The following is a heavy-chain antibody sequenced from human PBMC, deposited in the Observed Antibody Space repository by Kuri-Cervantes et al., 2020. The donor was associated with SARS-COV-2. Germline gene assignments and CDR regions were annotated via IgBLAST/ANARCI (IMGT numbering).Heavy chain of an antibody. CDR1: GFTFSSYW. J-gene: IGHJ6*03. CDR2: IKQDGSEK. D-gene: IGHD3-3*01. V-gene: IGHV3-7*01. Sequence: GGSLRLSCAASGFTFSSYWMSWVRQAPGKGLEWVANIKQDGSEKYYVDSVKGRFTISRDNAKNSLYLQMNSLRAEDTAVYYCARDSRFLEWLLDTYYYYMDVWGKGTTVTVSS. CDR3: ARDSRFLEWLLDTYYYYMDV.